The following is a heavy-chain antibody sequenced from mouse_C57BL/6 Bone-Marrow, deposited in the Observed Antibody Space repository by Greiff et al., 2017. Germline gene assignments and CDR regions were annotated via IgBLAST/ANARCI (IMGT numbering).Heavy chain of an antibody. CDR3: ARPDGAWFAY. Sequence: QVQLQQPGAELVKPGASVTLSCKASGYTFTSYWMHWVKQRPGQGLEWIGMIHPNSGSTNYNEKFKSKATLTVDKSSSTAYMQLSSLTSEDSAVYCCARPDGAWFAYWGQGTLVTVSA. CDR2: IHPNSGST. CDR1: GYTFTSYW. J-gene: IGHJ3*01. V-gene: IGHV1-64*01.